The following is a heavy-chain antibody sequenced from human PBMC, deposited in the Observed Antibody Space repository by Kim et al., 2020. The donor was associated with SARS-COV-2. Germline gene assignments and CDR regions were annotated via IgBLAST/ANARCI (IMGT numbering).Heavy chain of an antibody. V-gene: IGHV1-69*13. CDR3: AHAGTDIVVVPAGHLNWFDP. J-gene: IGHJ5*02. CDR2: IIPIFGTA. CDR1: GGTFSSYA. Sequence: SVKVSCKASGGTFSSYAISWVRQAPGQGLEWMGGIIPIFGTANYAQKFQGRVTITADESTSTAYMELSSLRSEDTAVYYCAHAGTDIVVVPAGHLNWFDPWGQGTLVTVSS. D-gene: IGHD2-2*01.